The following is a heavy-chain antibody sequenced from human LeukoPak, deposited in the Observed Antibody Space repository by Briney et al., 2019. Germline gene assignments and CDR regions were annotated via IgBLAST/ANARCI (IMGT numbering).Heavy chain of an antibody. CDR2: IWYDGTNK. D-gene: IGHD2-8*02. V-gene: IGHV3-33*01. Sequence: GGSLRLSCAASGFTFNSYGVHWVRQAPGKGLEWVALIWYDGTNKFYADSVKGRFTISRDNSKNTVYLQMNSLRAEDAAVYYCARRAATGGYHFDYWGQGTLVTVSS. J-gene: IGHJ4*02. CDR3: ARRAATGGYHFDY. CDR1: GFTFNSYG.